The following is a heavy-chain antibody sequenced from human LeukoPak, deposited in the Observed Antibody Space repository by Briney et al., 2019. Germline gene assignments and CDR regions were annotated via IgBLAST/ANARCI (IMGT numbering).Heavy chain of an antibody. J-gene: IGHJ1*01. Sequence: SETLSLTCTVSGGSISSYYWSWIRQPPGKGLELIGYIYYSGSTNYNPSLKSRVTISVDTPKNQFSLKLSSVTAADTAVYYCARDLGYCSGGSCYSGYFQHWGQGTLVTASS. CDR1: GGSISSYY. CDR3: ARDLGYCSGGSCYSGYFQH. V-gene: IGHV4-59*01. D-gene: IGHD2-15*01. CDR2: IYYSGST.